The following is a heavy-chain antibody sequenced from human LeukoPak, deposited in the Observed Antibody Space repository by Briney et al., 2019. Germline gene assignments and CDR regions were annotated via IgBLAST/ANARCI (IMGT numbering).Heavy chain of an antibody. J-gene: IGHJ5*02. D-gene: IGHD5-12*01. CDR1: GYTFTSYG. V-gene: IGHV1-18*01. CDR2: ISAYNGNT. Sequence: ASVKVSCKASGYTFTSYGISWVRQAPGQGLEWMGWISAYNGNTNYAQKLQGRVTMTTDTSTSTAYMELRRLRSDDTAVYYCTRDISGYDPAWFDPWGQGTLVTVSS. CDR3: TRDISGYDPAWFDP.